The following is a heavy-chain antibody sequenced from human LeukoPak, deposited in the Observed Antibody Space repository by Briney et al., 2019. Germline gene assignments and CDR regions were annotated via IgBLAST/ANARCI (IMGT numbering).Heavy chain of an antibody. CDR2: INPSSGGT. CDR1: GYTFTGYY. J-gene: IGHJ4*02. D-gene: IGHD1-7*01. V-gene: IGHV1-2*02. Sequence: GASVKVSCKASGYTFTGYYMHWVRQAPGQGLEWMGWINPSSGGTNYAQKFQGRVTMTRDTSISTAYMELSRLRSDDTAVYYCARDFRAIAKPGITGTKYYFDYWGQGTLVTVSS. CDR3: ARDFRAIAKPGITGTKYYFDY.